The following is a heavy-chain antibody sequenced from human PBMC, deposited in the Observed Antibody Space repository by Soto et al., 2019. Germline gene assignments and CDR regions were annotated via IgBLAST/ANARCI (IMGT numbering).Heavy chain of an antibody. D-gene: IGHD3-3*01. CDR2: VSYDGNNK. V-gene: IGHV3-30*18. J-gene: IGHJ4*02. CDR3: AKDGLRFLEWLDH. Sequence: QVQLVESGGGVVQPGRSLRLSCAASGFSIRTYDMHWVRQAPGKGLEWMAVVSYDGNNKYYADSVKGRFTISRDNSKNTLYLQMNSLRAEDTAVYYCAKDGLRFLEWLDHWGQGTLVTVSS. CDR1: GFSIRTYD.